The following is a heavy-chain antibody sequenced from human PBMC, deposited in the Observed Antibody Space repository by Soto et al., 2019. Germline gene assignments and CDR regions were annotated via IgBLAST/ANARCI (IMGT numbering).Heavy chain of an antibody. D-gene: IGHD3-16*02. Sequence: SETLSLTCGVSGDSIISIYHWAWLRQPPGRGLEWIASIYHTGTTYYTPSLKSRVTISVDTSKNQFSLKLSSVTAADTAVYYCARGYYDYVWGSYRLYYFDYWGQGTLVTVSS. J-gene: IGHJ4*02. CDR1: GDSIISIYH. V-gene: IGHV4-38-2*01. CDR3: ARGYYDYVWGSYRLYYFDY. CDR2: IYHTGTT.